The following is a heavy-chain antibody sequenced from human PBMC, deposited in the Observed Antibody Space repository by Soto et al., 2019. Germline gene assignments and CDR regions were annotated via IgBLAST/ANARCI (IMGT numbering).Heavy chain of an antibody. D-gene: IGHD2-15*01. CDR2: ISAYNGNT. Sequence: QVQLVQSGAEVKKPGASVKVSCKASGYTFTSYGIIWVRQAPGQGLEWMGWISAYNGNTNYAQKRQGRVTMTTDTSTSTAYMELRSMRSDDTDVYYSVVAAQPYYFDYCCQATLVTVPS. V-gene: IGHV1-18*01. CDR3: VVAAQPYYFDY. CDR1: GYTFTSYG. J-gene: IGHJ4*02.